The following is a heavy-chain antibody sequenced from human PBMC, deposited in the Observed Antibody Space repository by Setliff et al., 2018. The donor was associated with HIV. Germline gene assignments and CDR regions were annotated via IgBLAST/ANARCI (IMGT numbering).Heavy chain of an antibody. V-gene: IGHV4-34*01. D-gene: IGHD6-25*01. CDR3: ARYSPRGYTLTGPY. Sequence: SETLSLTCAVYGGSFSGFYWNWIRQTPGRGLEWIGEINHSGSTNYNPSLKSRVTISLNPSKKQFSLKLTSVTAADTAVYYCARYSPRGYTLTGPYWGQGTLVTVSS. J-gene: IGHJ4*02. CDR2: INHSGST. CDR1: GGSFSGFY.